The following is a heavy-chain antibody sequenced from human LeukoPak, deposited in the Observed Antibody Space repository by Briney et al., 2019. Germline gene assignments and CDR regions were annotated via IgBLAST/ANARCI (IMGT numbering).Heavy chain of an antibody. D-gene: IGHD1-26*01. V-gene: IGHV4-39*02. J-gene: IGHJ4*02. Sequence: SETLSLTCAVSGGSISSSSYYWGWIRQPPGTGLEWIGSIYYSGNTYYNPSLKSRLTISVDTSKNQFSLKLSSVTAADTAVYYCARDSLGAGTVGATSGYWGQGTLVTVSS. CDR3: ARDSLGAGTVGATSGY. CDR2: IYYSGNT. CDR1: GGSISSSSYY.